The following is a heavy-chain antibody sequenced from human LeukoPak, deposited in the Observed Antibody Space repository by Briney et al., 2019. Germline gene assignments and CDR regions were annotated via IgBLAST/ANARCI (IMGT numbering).Heavy chain of an antibody. J-gene: IGHJ4*01. V-gene: IGHV3-74*01. CDR1: GLTFSSHW. CDR2: ITNDGSST. Sequence: GGSLRLSCAASGLTFSSHWMHWVRQAPGKGLVWVSRITNDGSSTSYADSVKGRFSISRDNAKSILYLQMNSLRAEDTAVYYCARGPGSSGGAYVGDYWGHGTLVTVSS. CDR3: ARGPGSSGGAYVGDY. D-gene: IGHD3-22*01.